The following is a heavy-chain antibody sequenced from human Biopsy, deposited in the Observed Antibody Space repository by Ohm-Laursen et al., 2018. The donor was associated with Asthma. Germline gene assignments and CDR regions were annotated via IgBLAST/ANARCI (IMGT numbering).Heavy chain of an antibody. CDR1: GGTFSSNS. CDR3: ARGPEYVRSSGALDY. J-gene: IGHJ4*02. Sequence: SSVKVSCNASGGTFSSNSINWVRQAPGQGLEWMGRIIPIFGPTNYAQKFQGRVTISADDSTGTAYMELSSLSSEDTALYYCARGPEYVRSSGALDYWGQGTLVTVSS. CDR2: IIPIFGPT. V-gene: IGHV1-69*15. D-gene: IGHD2-2*01.